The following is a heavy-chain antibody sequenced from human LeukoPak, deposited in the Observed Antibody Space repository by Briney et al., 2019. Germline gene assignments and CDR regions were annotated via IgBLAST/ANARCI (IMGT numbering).Heavy chain of an antibody. Sequence: ESGPTLVNPTQTLTLTCTFSGFSLTTGGVCVSWIRQPPGKALEWLARIDWDDDKYYSTSLEARLTISKGTSKNQVVLTVTNMDPVDTATHYCVRMWGYNWNYIDYWGQGTLVTVSS. D-gene: IGHD1-20*01. V-gene: IGHV2-70*11. CDR2: IDWDDDK. CDR1: GFSLTTGGVC. J-gene: IGHJ4*02. CDR3: VRMWGYNWNYIDY.